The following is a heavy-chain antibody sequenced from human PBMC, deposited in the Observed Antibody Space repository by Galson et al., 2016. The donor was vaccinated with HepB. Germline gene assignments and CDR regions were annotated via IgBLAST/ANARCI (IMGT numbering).Heavy chain of an antibody. V-gene: IGHV3-48*04. CDR1: EFTFSSYG. D-gene: IGHD4/OR15-4a*01. J-gene: IGHJ4*02. CDR3: ARAEYDYGEGAY. Sequence: SLRLSCAASEFTFSSYGMNWVRQAPGKGLEWISYISSGSSTIYYADSVQGRFTVSRDNAKNSLYLQMDSLRAEDTAVYYCARAEYDYGEGAYWGQGTLVTVSS. CDR2: ISSGSSTI.